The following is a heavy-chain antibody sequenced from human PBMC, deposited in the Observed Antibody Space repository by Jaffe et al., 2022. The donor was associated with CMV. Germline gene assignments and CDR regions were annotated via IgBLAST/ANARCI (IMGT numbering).Heavy chain of an antibody. CDR1: GFTFSSYA. Sequence: EVQLVESGGGLVQPGGSLRLSCAASGFTFSSYAMSWVRQAPGKGLEWVSAISGSGGSTYYADSVKGRFTISRDNSKNTLYLQMNSLRAEDTAVYYCAKVSAAAKLEDNWFDPWGQGTLVTVSS. V-gene: IGHV3-23*04. CDR3: AKVSAAAKLEDNWFDP. D-gene: IGHD2-2*01. J-gene: IGHJ5*02. CDR2: ISGSGGST.